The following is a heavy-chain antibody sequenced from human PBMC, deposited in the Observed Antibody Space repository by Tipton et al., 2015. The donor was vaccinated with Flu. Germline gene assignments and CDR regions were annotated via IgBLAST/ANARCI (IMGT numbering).Heavy chain of an antibody. CDR3: ARVSGYYDSSGTRNDAFDI. V-gene: IGHV4-59*01. D-gene: IGHD3-22*01. CDR2: IYYSGST. CDR1: GGSISSYY. J-gene: IGHJ3*02. Sequence: TLSLTCTVSGGSISSYYWSWIRQPPGKGLEWIGYIYYSGSTNHNPSLKSRVTISVDTSKNQFSLKLSSVTAADTAVYYCARVSGYYDSSGTRNDAFDIWGQGTMVTVSS.